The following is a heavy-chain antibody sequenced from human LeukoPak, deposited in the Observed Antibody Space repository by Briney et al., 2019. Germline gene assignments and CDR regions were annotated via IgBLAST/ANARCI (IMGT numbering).Heavy chain of an antibody. V-gene: IGHV4-38-2*02. Sequence: SETLSLTCTVSGYSISSGYYWGWIRQPPGKGLEWIGSIYYSGSTYYNPSLKSRVTISVDTSKNQFSLKLSSVTAADTAVYYCARRDTTDLDYWGQGTLVTVSS. CDR2: IYYSGST. J-gene: IGHJ4*02. CDR1: GYSISSGYY. D-gene: IGHD1-14*01. CDR3: ARRDTTDLDY.